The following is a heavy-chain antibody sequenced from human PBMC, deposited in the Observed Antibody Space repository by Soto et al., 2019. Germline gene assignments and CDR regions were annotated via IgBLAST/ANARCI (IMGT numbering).Heavy chain of an antibody. D-gene: IGHD6-13*01. J-gene: IGHJ5*02. CDR2: IYYSGST. V-gene: IGHV4-61*01. Sequence: PSETLSLTCSVSGGSVSSSSYYWSWIRQPPGKGLEWIGYIYYSGSTNYNPSLKSRVTISVDTSKNQFSLKLSSVTTADTAVYYCARAGISSSSWYWLDPWGQGTLVTVSS. CDR1: GGSVSSSSYY. CDR3: ARAGISSSSWYWLDP.